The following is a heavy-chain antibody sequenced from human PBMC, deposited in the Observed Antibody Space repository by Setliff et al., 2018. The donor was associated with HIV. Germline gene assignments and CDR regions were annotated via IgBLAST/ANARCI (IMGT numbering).Heavy chain of an antibody. Sequence: ASAKVSCKASTYTFSSYVINWVRQAPGQGLEWMGRISVYNGNTIYAQKLQGRVIMTTDTSTSTAYMELRSLRSDDTAMYYCATQRDIVMVPGQGGFDIWAQGTMVTVSS. CDR2: ISVYNGNT. D-gene: IGHD2-2*01. CDR3: ATQRDIVMVPGQGGFDI. J-gene: IGHJ3*02. V-gene: IGHV1-18*01. CDR1: TYTFSSYV.